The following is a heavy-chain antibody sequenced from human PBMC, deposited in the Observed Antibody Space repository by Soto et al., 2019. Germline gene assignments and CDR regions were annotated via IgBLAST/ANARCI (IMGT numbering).Heavy chain of an antibody. V-gene: IGHV3-23*01. CDR3: AKWWGSTFGGVTAHFDY. CDR1: GFTFSSYA. CDR2: ISGSGGST. J-gene: IGHJ4*02. Sequence: EVQLLESGGGLVQPGGSLRLSCAASGFTFSSYAMSWVRQAPGKGLEWVSAISGSGGSTYYADSVKGRFTISRDNSKNTLYLQMNSLRAEDTAVYYCAKWWGSTFGGVTAHFDYWGQGTLVTVSS. D-gene: IGHD3-16*01.